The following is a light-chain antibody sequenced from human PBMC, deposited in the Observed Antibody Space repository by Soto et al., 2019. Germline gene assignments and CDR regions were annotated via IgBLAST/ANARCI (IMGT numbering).Light chain of an antibody. CDR3: QSYDSSLSVWV. Sequence: QSVLTQPPSVSGAPGQRVTISCTGSSSNIGAGHDVHWYQQLPGTAPKLLIYGNSNRPSGVPDRFSGSKSGTSASLDITGLQAEDEADYYCQSYDSSLSVWVFGGGTQLTVL. J-gene: IGLJ3*02. CDR2: GNS. CDR1: SSNIGAGHD. V-gene: IGLV1-40*01.